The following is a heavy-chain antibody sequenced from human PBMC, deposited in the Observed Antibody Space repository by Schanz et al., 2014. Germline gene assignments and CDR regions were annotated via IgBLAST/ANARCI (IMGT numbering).Heavy chain of an antibody. CDR1: GGTFSSFG. D-gene: IGHD3-10*01. Sequence: VQLEQSGAEVKKPGSSVKVSCKASGGTFSSFGINWVRQAPGQGLEWMGRIMPLRGIGNNAWKFQDRLTITADKSMNITYMELSSLGTEDTAVHYCARGRGFYDYWGQGTLVAVSS. J-gene: IGHJ4*02. V-gene: IGHV1-69*02. CDR3: ARGRGFYDY. CDR2: IMPLRGIG.